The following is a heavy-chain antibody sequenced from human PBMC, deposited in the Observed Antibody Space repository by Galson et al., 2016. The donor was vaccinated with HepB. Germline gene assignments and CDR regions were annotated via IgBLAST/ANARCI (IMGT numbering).Heavy chain of an antibody. CDR2: IYWDDAE. CDR3: AHRPPLSSMVRGVPSFDY. J-gene: IGHJ4*02. Sequence: PALVKPTQTLTLTCSFSGFSLTTSGVGVGWIRQPPGKALEWLALIYWDDAERYSPSLKTRLTITKDTSKNQVVLTMTNMDPVDTATYYCAHRPPLSSMVRGVPSFDYWGQGILVTVSS. D-gene: IGHD3-10*01. V-gene: IGHV2-5*02. CDR1: GFSLTTSGVG.